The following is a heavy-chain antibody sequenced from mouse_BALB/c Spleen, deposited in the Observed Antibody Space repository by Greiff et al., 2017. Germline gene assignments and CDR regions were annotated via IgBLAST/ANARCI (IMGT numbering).Heavy chain of an antibody. Sequence: QVQLQQSGAELVKPGASVKLSCKASGYTFTSYWMHWVKQRPGQGLEWIGEIDPSDSYTNYNQKFKGKATLTVDKSSSTAYMQLSSLTSEDSAVYYCARGGVAYWGQGTLVTVSA. CDR2: IDPSDSYT. V-gene: IGHV1-69*02. CDR1: GYTFTSYW. CDR3: ARGGVAY. J-gene: IGHJ3*01.